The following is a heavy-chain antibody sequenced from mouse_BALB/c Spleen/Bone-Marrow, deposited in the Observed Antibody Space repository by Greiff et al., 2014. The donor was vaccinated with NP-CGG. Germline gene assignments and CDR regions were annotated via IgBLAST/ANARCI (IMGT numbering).Heavy chain of an antibody. D-gene: IGHD2-1*01. CDR1: GYTFTSYY. J-gene: IGHJ1*01. Sequence: VQLQQSGAELVKPGASVKLSSKASGYTFTSYYMYWVKQRPGQGLEWIGEINPSNGGTNFNEKFKSKATLTVDKSSSTAYMQLSSLTSEDSAVYYCTRSYYGNYFDVWGAGTTVTVSS. CDR3: TRSYYGNYFDV. CDR2: INPSNGGT. V-gene: IGHV1S81*02.